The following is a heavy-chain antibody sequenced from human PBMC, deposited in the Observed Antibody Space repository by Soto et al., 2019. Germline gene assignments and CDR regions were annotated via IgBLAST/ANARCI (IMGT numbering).Heavy chain of an antibody. D-gene: IGHD3-22*01. V-gene: IGHV3-15*07. CDR1: GFTFSNAW. Sequence: PGGSLRLSCAASGFTFSNAWMNWVRQAPWKGLEWVGRIKSKTDGGTTDYAAPVKGRFTISRDDSKNTLYLQMNSLKTEDTAVYYCPSLSRYDSSGYYDLDYWGQGTLVTVYS. J-gene: IGHJ4*02. CDR2: IKSKTDGGTT. CDR3: PSLSRYDSSGYYDLDY.